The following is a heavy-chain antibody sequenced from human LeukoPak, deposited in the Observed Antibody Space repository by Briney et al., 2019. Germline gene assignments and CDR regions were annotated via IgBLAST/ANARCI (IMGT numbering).Heavy chain of an antibody. CDR2: IKQDGSEK. CDR3: ARIRGRLDYYYGMDV. D-gene: IGHD2-15*01. Sequence: GGSLRLSCAASGFTFSSYRMSWVRQAPGKGLEWVANIKQDGSEKYYVDSVKGRFTISRDNAKNSLYLQMNSLRAEDTAVYYCARIRGRLDYYYGMDVWGQGATVTVSS. CDR1: GFTFSSYR. J-gene: IGHJ6*02. V-gene: IGHV3-7*01.